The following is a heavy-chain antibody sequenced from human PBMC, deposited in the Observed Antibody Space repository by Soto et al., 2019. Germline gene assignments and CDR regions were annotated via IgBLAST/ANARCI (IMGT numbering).Heavy chain of an antibody. CDR3: ARSRAMVVPYYYYYYGMDV. CDR2: INAGNGNT. J-gene: IGHJ6*02. CDR1: GYTFTSYA. V-gene: IGHV1-3*01. Sequence: ASVKVSCKASGYTFTSYAMHLVRQAPGERREWMGWINAGNGNTKYSQKFQGRVTITRDTSASTAYMELSSLRSEDTAVYYCARSRAMVVPYYYYYYGMDVWGQGTTVTVSS. D-gene: IGHD5-18*01.